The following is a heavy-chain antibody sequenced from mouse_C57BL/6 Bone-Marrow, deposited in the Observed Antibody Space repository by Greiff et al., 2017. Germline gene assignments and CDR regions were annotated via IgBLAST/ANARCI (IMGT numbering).Heavy chain of an antibody. CDR2: IDPSDSYT. D-gene: IGHD3-1*01. V-gene: IGHV1-50*01. Sequence: VQLQQPGAELVKPGASVKLSCKASGYTFTSYWMQWVKQRPGQGLEWIGEIDPSDSYTNYNQKFKGKATLTVDTYSSTAYMQLSSLTSKDSAVYYCARWGYDAMDYGGQGTSVTVSA. J-gene: IGHJ4*01. CDR1: GYTFTSYW. CDR3: ARWGYDAMDY.